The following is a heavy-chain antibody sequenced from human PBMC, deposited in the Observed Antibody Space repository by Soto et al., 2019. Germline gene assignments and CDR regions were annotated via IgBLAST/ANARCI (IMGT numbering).Heavy chain of an antibody. D-gene: IGHD4-4*01. Sequence: PSEILSLTCTVSGGSISSYYLSRIRQPPGKGLEWIGYIYYSGSTNYNPSLKSRVTISVDTSKNQFSLKLSSVTAADTAVYYCARVMTTVQNYYYYGMDVWGQGTTVTVSS. CDR3: ARVMTTVQNYYYYGMDV. CDR1: GGSISSYY. J-gene: IGHJ6*02. CDR2: IYYSGST. V-gene: IGHV4-59*01.